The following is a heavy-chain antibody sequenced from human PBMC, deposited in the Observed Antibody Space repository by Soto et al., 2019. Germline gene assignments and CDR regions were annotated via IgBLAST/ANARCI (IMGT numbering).Heavy chain of an antibody. CDR2: IYYSGST. CDR3: AGHRGFWYFDL. V-gene: IGHV4-39*01. J-gene: IGHJ2*01. CDR1: GGSISSSSYY. Sequence: SETLSLTCTVSGGSISSSSYYWGWIRQPPGKGLEWIGSIYYSGSTYYNPSLKSRVTISVDTSKNQFSLKLSSVTAADTAVYYCAGHRGFWYFDLWGRGTLVTVSS.